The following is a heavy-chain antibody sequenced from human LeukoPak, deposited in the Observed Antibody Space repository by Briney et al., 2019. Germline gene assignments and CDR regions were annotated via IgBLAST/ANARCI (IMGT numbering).Heavy chain of an antibody. J-gene: IGHJ4*02. V-gene: IGHV1-18*01. CDR3: ARDQSLVAYSSTWFDY. Sequence: ASVKVPCKTSGYTFTNYGISWVRQAPGQGLEWMGWISAYNGNRDYAQNLHGRVTMTTDTSTSTAYMELRSLSSDDTAVYYCARDQSLVAYSSTWFDYWGQGTLVTVSS. CDR2: ISAYNGNR. D-gene: IGHD6-13*01. CDR1: GYTFTNYG.